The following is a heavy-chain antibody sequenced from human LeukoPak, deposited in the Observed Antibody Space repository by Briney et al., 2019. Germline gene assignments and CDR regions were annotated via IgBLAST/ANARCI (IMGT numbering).Heavy chain of an antibody. CDR1: GGTLTNYY. Sequence: ASVKVSCKTSGGTLTNYYIHWVRQAPGQGLEWMGLAIPDGGGTTYAQKFQGRVTMTRDTSTGTVYMELSRLRSEDTAVYYCATESAGNSLLDFWGQGTLVTVSS. D-gene: IGHD4-23*01. J-gene: IGHJ4*02. V-gene: IGHV1-46*01. CDR3: ATESAGNSLLDF. CDR2: AIPDGGGT.